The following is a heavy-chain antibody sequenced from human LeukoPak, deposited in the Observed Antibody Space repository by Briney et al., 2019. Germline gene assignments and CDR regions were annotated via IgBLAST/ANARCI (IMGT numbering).Heavy chain of an antibody. CDR3: ARGVTVLSYGYSEPDY. Sequence: ASVNVSCKASGYTFTSDGISCVRQAPGHGVEGLGGMNPNSGNTGYAQKLQGRVTMTRNTSISTAYMELSSLRSEDTAVYYCARGVTVLSYGYSEPDYWGQGTLVTVSS. J-gene: IGHJ4*02. V-gene: IGHV1-8*02. CDR2: MNPNSGNT. CDR1: GYTFTSDG. D-gene: IGHD5-18*01.